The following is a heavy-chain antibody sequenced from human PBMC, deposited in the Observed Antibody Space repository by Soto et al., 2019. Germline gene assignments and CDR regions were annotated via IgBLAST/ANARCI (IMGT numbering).Heavy chain of an antibody. CDR3: ARAACTDGVCYMPQYYGMGV. J-gene: IGHJ6*02. V-gene: IGHV4-39*02. Sequence: SETLSLTCTVSGGSISSSSHYWGWIRQPPRKGLEWIGSIYYSGSTYYNPSLKSRVTISVDTSKNHFSLRLYSVTAADTAVYYCARAACTDGVCYMPQYYGMGVWGQGTTVTVSS. CDR1: GGSISSSSHY. CDR2: IYYSGST. D-gene: IGHD2-8*01.